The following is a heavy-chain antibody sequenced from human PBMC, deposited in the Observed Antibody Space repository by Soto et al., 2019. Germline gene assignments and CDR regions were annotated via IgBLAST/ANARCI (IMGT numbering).Heavy chain of an antibody. CDR2: IYYSGST. CDR3: AREAYGTTFRWFDP. Sequence: SETLSLTCTVSGGSISSYYWSWIRQPPGKGLEWIGYIYYSGSTNYNPSLKSRVTISVDTSKNQFSLKLSSVTAADTAVYYCAREAYGTTFRWFDPWGQGTLVTVSS. J-gene: IGHJ5*02. CDR1: GGSISSYY. D-gene: IGHD1-7*01. V-gene: IGHV4-59*01.